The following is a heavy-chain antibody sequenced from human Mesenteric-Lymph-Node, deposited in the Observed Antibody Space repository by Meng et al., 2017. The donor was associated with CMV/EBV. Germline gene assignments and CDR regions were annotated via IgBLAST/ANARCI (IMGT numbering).Heavy chain of an antibody. CDR1: GYTFTSYD. D-gene: IGHD3-22*01. J-gene: IGHJ6*02. CDR3: ARSSSSDSSVLGADYGMDV. CDR2: ISGYNGDT. Sequence: ASVKVSCKASGYTFTSYDISWVRQAPGQGLEWMGWISGYNGDTNYVQKLQGRVTMTTDTSTSSAYMELRSLRSDDTAVYYCARSSSSDSSVLGADYGMDVWGQGTTVTVSS. V-gene: IGHV1-18*01.